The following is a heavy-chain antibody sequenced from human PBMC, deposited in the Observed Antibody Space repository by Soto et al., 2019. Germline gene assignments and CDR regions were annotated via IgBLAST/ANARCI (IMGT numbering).Heavy chain of an antibody. D-gene: IGHD3-16*01. CDR1: GFSLSTSGVG. CDR2: IYWDDDK. J-gene: IGHJ5*02. CDR3: AHSLYDYVWGTNWFDP. V-gene: IGHV2-5*02. Sequence: QITLKESGPPLVKPTQTLTLTCTFSGFSLSTSGVGVGWIRQPPGKALEWLALIYWDDDKRYSPSLKSRLTTAEDASKNQVGLTMTYMDPVDTATYYCAHSLYDYVWGTNWFDPWGQGTLVTVSS.